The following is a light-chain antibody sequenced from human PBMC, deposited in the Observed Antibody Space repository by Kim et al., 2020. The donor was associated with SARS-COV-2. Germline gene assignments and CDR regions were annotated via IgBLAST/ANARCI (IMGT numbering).Light chain of an antibody. Sequence: ASVGDRVTITCRASQGISSWLAWYQQKPGKAPQLLIYAASILQSGVPSRFSGSGFGTDFTLTISSLQPEDFATYYCQQTDTLPITFGQGTRLEIK. CDR2: AAS. J-gene: IGKJ5*01. V-gene: IGKV1-12*01. CDR1: QGISSW. CDR3: QQTDTLPIT.